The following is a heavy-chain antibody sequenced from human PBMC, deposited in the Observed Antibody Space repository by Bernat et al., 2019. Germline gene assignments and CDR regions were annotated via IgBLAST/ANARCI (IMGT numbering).Heavy chain of an antibody. J-gene: IGHJ4*02. CDR3: AKDLGSEVMNFDY. Sequence: QVQLVESGGGVVQPGGSLRLSCAASGFTFSSYGMHWVRQAPGKGLEWVAFIRYDGSNKYYADSVKGRFTISRDNSKSTLYLQMNSLRAEDTAVYYCAKDLGSEVMNFDYWGQGTLVTVSS. CDR2: IRYDGSNK. D-gene: IGHD3-16*01. CDR1: GFTFSSYG. V-gene: IGHV3-30*02.